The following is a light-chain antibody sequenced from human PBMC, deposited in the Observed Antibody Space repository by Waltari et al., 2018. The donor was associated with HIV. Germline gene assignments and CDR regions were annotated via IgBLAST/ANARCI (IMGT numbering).Light chain of an antibody. V-gene: IGLV1-51*01. CDR2: DNT. CDR1: SPNIGSTR. J-gene: IGLJ2*01. Sequence: QSVLTQPPSVSAAPGQKVTIPCHGSSPNIGSTRLFCYQQLPGTAPKPLIYDNTKRPSGIPDRFSGSKAGTLATLGSTGLQTGDEADYYCGTWDSSLSAVLFGGGTKLTVL. CDR3: GTWDSSLSAVL.